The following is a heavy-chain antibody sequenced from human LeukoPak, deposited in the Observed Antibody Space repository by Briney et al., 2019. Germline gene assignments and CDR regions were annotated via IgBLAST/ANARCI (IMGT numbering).Heavy chain of an antibody. D-gene: IGHD4-23*01. Sequence: GGSLKLSCAASGFTFSTFAMSWVRQAPGKGLERVSVMSGSGATGTYYADSVKGRFTISRDNYKNTLFLEMNSLRAEDTALYYCAKGYYGGSASHFDSWGQGILVTVSS. V-gene: IGHV3-23*01. CDR2: MSGSGATGT. J-gene: IGHJ4*02. CDR3: AKGYYGGSASHFDS. CDR1: GFTFSTFA.